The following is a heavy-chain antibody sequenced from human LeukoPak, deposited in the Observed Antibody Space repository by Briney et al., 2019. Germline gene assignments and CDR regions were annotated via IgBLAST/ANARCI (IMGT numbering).Heavy chain of an antibody. Sequence: SETLSLTCTVSRGSIRSGSYYWSWIRQPAGKGLEWIGRIYTSGSTNYNPSLKSRVTISVDTSKNQFSLKLSSVTAADTAVYYFARGTTATRGWFDPWGQGTLVTVSS. CDR2: IYTSGST. V-gene: IGHV4-61*02. CDR1: RGSIRSGSYY. J-gene: IGHJ5*02. CDR3: ARGTTATRGWFDP. D-gene: IGHD1-1*01.